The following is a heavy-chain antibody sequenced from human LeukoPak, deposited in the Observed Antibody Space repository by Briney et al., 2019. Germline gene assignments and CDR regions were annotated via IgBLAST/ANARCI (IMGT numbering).Heavy chain of an antibody. J-gene: IGHJ4*02. V-gene: IGHV3-48*02. Sequence: GGSLRLSCAASGFTFSNYAMSWVRQAPGKGLEWVSGISGSSSTIYYADSVRGRFTISRDNAKNSLYLQMNSLRDDDTAVYFCARDDYCSGGDCYSGAFDYWGQGTPVTVSS. CDR2: ISGSSSTI. CDR1: GFTFSNYA. CDR3: ARDDYCSGGDCYSGAFDY. D-gene: IGHD2-15*01.